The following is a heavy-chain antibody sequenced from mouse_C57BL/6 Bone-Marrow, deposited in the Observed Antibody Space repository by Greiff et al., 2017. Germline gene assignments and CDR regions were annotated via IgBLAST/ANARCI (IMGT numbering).Heavy chain of an antibody. Sequence: EVMLVESGAELVRPGASVKLSCTASGFNIKDDYMHWVKQRPEQGLEWIGWIDPENGDTEYASKFQGKATITADTSSNTAYLQLSSLTSEDTAVYYCTTYGNYGYWGQGTTLTVSS. J-gene: IGHJ2*01. CDR3: TTYGNYGY. CDR1: GFNIKDDY. V-gene: IGHV14-4*01. CDR2: IDPENGDT. D-gene: IGHD2-1*01.